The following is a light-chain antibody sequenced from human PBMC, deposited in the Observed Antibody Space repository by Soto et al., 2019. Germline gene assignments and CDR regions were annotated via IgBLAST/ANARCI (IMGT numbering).Light chain of an antibody. J-gene: IGKJ1*01. CDR1: QSVSDTH. Sequence: EIVLTQSPGALSLSPGESATLSCRASQSVSDTHVAWYQQRPGQAPRLLIYDASRRDIGVPDRFIGSGSATDFTLTISGLEPEDFAVYSCHQYGTSPQTFGQGTKVEIK. V-gene: IGKV3-20*01. CDR2: DAS. CDR3: HQYGTSPQT.